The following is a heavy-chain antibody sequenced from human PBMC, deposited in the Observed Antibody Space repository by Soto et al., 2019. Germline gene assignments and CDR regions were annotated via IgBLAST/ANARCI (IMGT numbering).Heavy chain of an antibody. J-gene: IGHJ4*02. CDR1: GGSISNFY. D-gene: IGHD3-9*01. CDR3: AKDESPYYDVLTGSYRIYSLFAN. V-gene: IGHV4-59*12. CDR2: VYYTGDT. Sequence: SETLSLTCAVSGGSISNFYWSWIRQPPGKGLEWIGNVYYTGDTNYNPSLKSRVIISVDTSKNQFSLKLRSATAADTAIYYCAKDESPYYDVLTGSYRIYSLFANWGQGTQVTVSS.